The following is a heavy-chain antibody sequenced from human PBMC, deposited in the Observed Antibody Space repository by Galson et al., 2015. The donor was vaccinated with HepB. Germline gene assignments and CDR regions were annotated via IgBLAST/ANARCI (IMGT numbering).Heavy chain of an antibody. J-gene: IGHJ6*02. Sequence: SLRLSCAASGFTFSSYGMHWVRQAPGKGLEWVAVISYDGSNKYYADSVKGRFTISRDNSKNTLYLQMNSLRAEDTAVYYCAKDPTPVTTLYYYYGMDVWGQGTTVTVSS. CDR1: GFTFSSYG. V-gene: IGHV3-30*18. CDR2: ISYDGSNK. D-gene: IGHD4-17*01. CDR3: AKDPTPVTTLYYYYGMDV.